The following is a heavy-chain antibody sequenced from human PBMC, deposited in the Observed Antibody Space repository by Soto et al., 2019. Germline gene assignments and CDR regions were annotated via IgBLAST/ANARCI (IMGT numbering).Heavy chain of an antibody. V-gene: IGHV3-64D*06. CDR3: VKGPYGDPSKYYYYGMDV. Sequence: LSLSCAASGFTFSSYAMHWVRQAPGKGLEYVSAISSNGGSTYYADSVKGRFTISRDNSKNTLYLQMSSLRAEDTAVYYCVKGPYGDPSKYYYYGMDVWGQGTTVTVSS. CDR1: GFTFSSYA. D-gene: IGHD4-17*01. J-gene: IGHJ6*02. CDR2: ISSNGGST.